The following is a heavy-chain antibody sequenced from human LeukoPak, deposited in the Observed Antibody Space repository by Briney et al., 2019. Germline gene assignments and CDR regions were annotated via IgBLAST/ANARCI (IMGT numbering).Heavy chain of an antibody. Sequence: SVKVSCKASGGTFSSYAISWVRQAPGRGLEWMGRIIPILGIANYAQKFQGRVTITADKSTSTAYMELSSLRSEDTAVYYCASSPDYYDSSGYPEYWGQGTLVTVSS. CDR1: GGTFSSYA. J-gene: IGHJ4*02. CDR3: ASSPDYYDSSGYPEY. D-gene: IGHD3-22*01. CDR2: IIPILGIA. V-gene: IGHV1-69*04.